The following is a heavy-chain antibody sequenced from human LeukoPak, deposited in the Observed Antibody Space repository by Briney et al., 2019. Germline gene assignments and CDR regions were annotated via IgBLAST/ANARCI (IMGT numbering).Heavy chain of an antibody. J-gene: IGHJ4*02. D-gene: IGHD3-22*01. CDR1: GYSFTTYG. CDR3: ARDSPQFSYDSSGYYGLYS. V-gene: IGHV1-18*01. Sequence: ASVKVSCKTSGYSFTTYGVSWVRQAPGQGLEWMGWIRPHNGNTNYAQNLQGRVTMTTDTSTSTAYMELRSLRSDDTAVYYCARDSPQFSYDSSGYYGLYSWGQGTLVTVSS. CDR2: IRPHNGNT.